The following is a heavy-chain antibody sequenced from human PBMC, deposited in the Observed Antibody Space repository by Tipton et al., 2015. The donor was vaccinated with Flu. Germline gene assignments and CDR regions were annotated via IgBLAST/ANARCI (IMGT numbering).Heavy chain of an antibody. J-gene: IGHJ6*02. D-gene: IGHD3-10*01. Sequence: PGLVKPSETLSLTCTVSGYSISSGYYWGWIRQPPGKGLEWIGSIYHNGGTYYSPSLKSRVAISEDTSKNQFSLDLNSVTAADTAVYYCARDQGFGGGLAYDYYAMDVWGQGP. CDR2: IYHNGGT. V-gene: IGHV4-38-2*02. CDR3: ARDQGFGGGLAYDYYAMDV. CDR1: GYSISSGYY.